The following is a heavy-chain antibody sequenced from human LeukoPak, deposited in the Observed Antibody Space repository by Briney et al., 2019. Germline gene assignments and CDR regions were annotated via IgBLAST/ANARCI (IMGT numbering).Heavy chain of an antibody. CDR3: ARDLVVPAEDETDPEGQA. CDR2: INPSGGST. V-gene: IGHV1-46*03. D-gene: IGHD2-2*01. Sequence: AASVKVSCKASGYTFTSYYMHWVRQAPGQGLEWMGIINPSGGSTSYAQKFQGRVTMTRDTSTSTVYMELSSLRSEDTAVYYCARDLVVPAEDETDPEGQAWGQGTLVTVSP. CDR1: GYTFTSYY. J-gene: IGHJ4*02.